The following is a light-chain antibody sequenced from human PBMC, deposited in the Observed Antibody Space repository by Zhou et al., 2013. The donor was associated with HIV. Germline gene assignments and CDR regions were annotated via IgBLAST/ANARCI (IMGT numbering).Light chain of an antibody. CDR2: GAS. CDR3: QQYGSSPRT. V-gene: IGKV3-20*01. Sequence: EIVLTQSPGTLSLSPGERATLSCRASQSVNNYYLAWYQQKPGQAPRLLIYGASSRATGIPDRFSGGGSGTDFTLTISRLEPEDFAVYYCQQYGSSPRTFGQGTKLEIK. CDR1: QSVNNYY. J-gene: IGKJ2*01.